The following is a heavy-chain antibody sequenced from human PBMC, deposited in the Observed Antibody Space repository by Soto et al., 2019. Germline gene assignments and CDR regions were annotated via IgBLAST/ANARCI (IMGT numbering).Heavy chain of an antibody. Sequence: GGSLRLSCAASGFTFSSYDMHWVRQAPGKGLEWVSGISGSGGSTYYADSVKGRFTISRDNSKNTLYLQMNNLRAEDTAVYYCAKDHYYDSSGYSAFDIWGQGTMVTVSS. J-gene: IGHJ3*02. CDR1: GFTFSSYD. CDR3: AKDHYYDSSGYSAFDI. D-gene: IGHD3-22*01. CDR2: ISGSGGST. V-gene: IGHV3-23*01.